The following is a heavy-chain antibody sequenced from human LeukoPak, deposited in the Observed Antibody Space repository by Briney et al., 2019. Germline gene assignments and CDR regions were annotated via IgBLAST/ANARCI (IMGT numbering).Heavy chain of an antibody. J-gene: IGHJ1*01. Sequence: GGSLRLSCAASGFTFNNYWMHWVRQVPGKGLVWVSGLNTDGRSTSYADSVKGRFTISRDNAKNTLYLQMNSLRAEDTAVYYCYGANAEHWGQGTLVTVSS. D-gene: IGHD4-23*01. CDR2: LNTDGRST. V-gene: IGHV3-74*01. CDR1: GFTFNNYW. CDR3: YGANAEH.